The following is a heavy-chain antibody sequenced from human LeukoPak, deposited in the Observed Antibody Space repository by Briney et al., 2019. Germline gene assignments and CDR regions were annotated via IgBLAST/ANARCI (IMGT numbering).Heavy chain of an antibody. D-gene: IGHD3-16*02. V-gene: IGHV3-21*01. CDR1: RFTFSSYS. CDR3: ARDYVWGSYRLFAFDI. J-gene: IGHJ3*02. Sequence: PGGSLRLSCAASRFTFSSYSMTWVRQAPGKGLEWVSPISSNSSYIYYADSVKGRFTVSRDNAKNSLYLQMNSLRAEDTAVYYCARDYVWGSYRLFAFDIWGQGTMVTVSS. CDR2: ISSNSSYI.